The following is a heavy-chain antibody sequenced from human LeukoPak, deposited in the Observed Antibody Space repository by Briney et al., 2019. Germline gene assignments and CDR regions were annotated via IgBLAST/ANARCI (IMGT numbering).Heavy chain of an antibody. CDR2: IYPGDSDT. CDR1: GYSFTTYW. V-gene: IGHV5-51*01. J-gene: IGHJ3*01. Sequence: GESLKISCKTSGYSFTTYWIDWVRQMPRKGLEWMGIIYPGDSDTTYSQSFQGQVHISVDKSNSTAYLQWTSLKASDTAMYYCARHQSGRRYDALDVWGQGTMVTVSS. D-gene: IGHD3-3*01. CDR3: ARHQSGRRYDALDV.